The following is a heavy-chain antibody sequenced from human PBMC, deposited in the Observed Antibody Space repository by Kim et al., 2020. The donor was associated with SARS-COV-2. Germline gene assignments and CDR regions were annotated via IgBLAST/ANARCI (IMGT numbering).Heavy chain of an antibody. CDR1: GFTFSSYG. CDR2: IWYDGSNK. V-gene: IGHV3-33*01. J-gene: IGHJ4*02. CDR3: ARERMYDSSGFYFDY. Sequence: GGSLRLSCATSGFTFSSYGMHWVRQAPGKGLEWVAVIWYDGSNKYYADSVKGRFTISRDNSKNTLYLQMNSLRAEDTAVYYCARERMYDSSGFYFDYWGQGTLVTVSS. D-gene: IGHD3-22*01.